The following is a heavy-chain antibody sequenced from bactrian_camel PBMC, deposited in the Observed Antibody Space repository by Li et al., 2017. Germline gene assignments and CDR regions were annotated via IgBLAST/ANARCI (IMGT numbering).Heavy chain of an antibody. CDR3: ATVRRPETRLLVLSSEYNY. D-gene: IGHD3*01. Sequence: HVQLVESGGGSVQAGGSLRLSCKYNHRGNCMGWFRQAPGKGLEWVSTIKKDGSTDYASSVKGRFTISRDHAKNTLYLQMNDLKDEDAAVYYYATVRRPETRLLVLSSEYNYWGQGTQVTVS. J-gene: IGHJ4*01. V-gene: IGHV3S1*01. CDR2: IKKDGST. CDR1: YNHRGNC.